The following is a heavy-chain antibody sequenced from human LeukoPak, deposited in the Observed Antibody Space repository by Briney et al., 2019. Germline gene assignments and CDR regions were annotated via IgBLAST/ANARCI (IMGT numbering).Heavy chain of an antibody. Sequence: TTSETLSLTCAVYGGSFSGYYWSWIRQPPGEGLEWIGEINHSGSTNYNPSLKSRVTISVDTSKNQFSLKLSSVTAADTAVYYCARRGYYGSGSYFFDYWGQGTLVTVSS. D-gene: IGHD3-10*01. CDR3: ARRGYYGSGSYFFDY. V-gene: IGHV4-34*01. J-gene: IGHJ4*02. CDR1: GGSFSGYY. CDR2: INHSGST.